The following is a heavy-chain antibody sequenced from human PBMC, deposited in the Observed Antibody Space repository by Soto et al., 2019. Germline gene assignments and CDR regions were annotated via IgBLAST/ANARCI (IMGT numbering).Heavy chain of an antibody. Sequence: QMQLVQSGPEVKKPGTSVKVSCKASGFTFTSSAMQWVRQARGQRLEWIGWIVVGSGNTNYAQTFQERVSITRDMSRSTAYMGLSSLRSADTGVFYCAAVPFYYDTSGYYNFDYWGQGTLVTVSS. D-gene: IGHD3-22*01. CDR3: AAVPFYYDTSGYYNFDY. CDR2: IVVGSGNT. V-gene: IGHV1-58*02. J-gene: IGHJ4*02. CDR1: GFTFTSSA.